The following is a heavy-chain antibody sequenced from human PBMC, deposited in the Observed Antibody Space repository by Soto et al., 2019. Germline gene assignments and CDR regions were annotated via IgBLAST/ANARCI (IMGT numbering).Heavy chain of an antibody. J-gene: IGHJ6*02. CDR3: AGVNYYGSGTYQDFHYYYGMDV. Sequence: ASVKVSCKASGCTFSSYDINWVRQAPGQGLEWMGWMNPNSGDTGYAQKFQGRVTMTRNTSIRTAYRELSSLTSEDTAVYYCAGVNYYGSGTYQDFHYYYGMDVWGQGTTVTVSS. V-gene: IGHV1-8*01. CDR1: GCTFSSYD. CDR2: MNPNSGDT. D-gene: IGHD3-10*01.